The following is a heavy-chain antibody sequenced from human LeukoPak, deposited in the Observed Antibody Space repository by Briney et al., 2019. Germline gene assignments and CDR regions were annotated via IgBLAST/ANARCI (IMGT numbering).Heavy chain of an antibody. CDR3: ARPYFYDSRGFPSGDWYFDL. CDR2: IKQDGSEK. D-gene: IGHD3-22*01. V-gene: IGHV3-7*01. J-gene: IGHJ2*01. CDR1: GFPFRNYW. Sequence: PGRSLRLSCAASGFPFRNYWMSWVRQTPGKGLEWVANIKQDGSEKKYVDSVKGRFTISRDNGKNSMYLQMNSLRAEDMAVYYCARPYFYDSRGFPSGDWYFDLWGRGTLVTVSS.